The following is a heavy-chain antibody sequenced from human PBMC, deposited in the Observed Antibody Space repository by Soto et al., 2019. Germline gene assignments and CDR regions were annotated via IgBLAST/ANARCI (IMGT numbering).Heavy chain of an antibody. Sequence: GESLKISCKGSGFSYTSYWITWVRQMPGKGLEWMGRIDHGGSETKYSPSFEGHVTIYADTSISTAYLQWHSLKASDTATYYCTSRRVLRFLQWRPYGLDVWGQGTTVTVSS. D-gene: IGHD3-3*01. CDR2: IDHGGSET. J-gene: IGHJ6*02. V-gene: IGHV5-10-1*01. CDR1: GFSYTSYW. CDR3: TSRRVLRFLQWRPYGLDV.